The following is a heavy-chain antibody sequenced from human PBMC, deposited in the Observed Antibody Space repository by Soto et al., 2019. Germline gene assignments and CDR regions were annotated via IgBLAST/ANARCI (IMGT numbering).Heavy chain of an antibody. CDR1: GFTFDDYA. CDR3: AKDRGGCSSTSCYTGVYYYGMDV. Sequence: EVQLVESGGGLVQPGRSLRLSCAASGFTFDDYAMHWVRQAPGKGLEWVSGISWNSGSKGYADSVKGRFTISRDNAKNSLYLQMNSLRAEDTALYYCAKDRGGCSSTSCYTGVYYYGMDVWGQGTTVTVSS. V-gene: IGHV3-9*01. D-gene: IGHD2-2*02. J-gene: IGHJ6*02. CDR2: ISWNSGSK.